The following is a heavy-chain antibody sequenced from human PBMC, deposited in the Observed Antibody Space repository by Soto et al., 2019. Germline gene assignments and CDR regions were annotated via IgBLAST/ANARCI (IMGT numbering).Heavy chain of an antibody. CDR1: GFPFSSYW. CDR3: AREVTIFGDFDP. V-gene: IGHV3-74*01. D-gene: IGHD3-3*01. CDR2: INSDGSST. Sequence: GGSLRLSCAASGFPFSSYWMHWVRQAPGKGLVWVSRINSDGSSTSYADSVKGRFTISRDNAKNTLYLQMNSLRAEDTAVYYCAREVTIFGDFDPWGQGTLVTVSS. J-gene: IGHJ5*02.